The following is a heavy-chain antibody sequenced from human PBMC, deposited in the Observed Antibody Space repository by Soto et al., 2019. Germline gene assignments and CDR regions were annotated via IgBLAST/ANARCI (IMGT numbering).Heavy chain of an antibody. CDR3: ARRYYYDSSGYQPWDY. D-gene: IGHD3-22*01. CDR1: GYTFTSYA. J-gene: IGHJ4*02. CDR2: INAGNGNT. V-gene: IGHV1-3*01. Sequence: ASVKVSCKASGYTFTSYAMHWVRQAPGQRLEWMGWINAGNGNTKYSQKFQGRVTITRDTSARTAYMELSSLRSEDTAVYYCARRYYYDSSGYQPWDYWGQGTRVTIXS.